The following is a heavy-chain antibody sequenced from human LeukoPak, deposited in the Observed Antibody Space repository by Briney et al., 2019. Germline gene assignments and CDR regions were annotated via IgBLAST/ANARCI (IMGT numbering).Heavy chain of an antibody. CDR2: INHSGST. V-gene: IGHV4-34*01. CDR1: GGSFSGYY. J-gene: IGHJ4*02. D-gene: IGHD3-10*01. CDR3: ARHQSYGSGTYYAPFDN. Sequence: KTSETLSLTCAVYGGSFSGYYWSWIRQPPGKGLEWVGEINHSGSTNYNPSLKSRATISVDTSRNQFSLKLSSVTAADTAVYYCARHQSYGSGTYYAPFDNWGQGILVTVSS.